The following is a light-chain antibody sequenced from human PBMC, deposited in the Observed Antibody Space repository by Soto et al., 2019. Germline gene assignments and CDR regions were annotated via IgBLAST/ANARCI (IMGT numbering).Light chain of an antibody. CDR2: EVS. J-gene: IGLJ2*01. CDR3: ASYTSSSTVVV. CDR1: SSDVGGYNY. V-gene: IGLV2-14*01. Sequence: QSVLTQPASVSGSPGQSITISCTGTSSDVGGYNYVSWYQHHPGKAPKFMIYEVSTRPSGVSHRFSGSKSGNTASLTISGLQAEDEADYYCASYTSSSTVVVFGGGTKLTVL.